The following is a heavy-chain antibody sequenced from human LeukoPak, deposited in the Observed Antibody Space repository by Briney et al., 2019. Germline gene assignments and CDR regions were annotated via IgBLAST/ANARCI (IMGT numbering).Heavy chain of an antibody. J-gene: IGHJ4*02. CDR2: IYYSGST. CDR1: GGSISSYY. CDR3: AAYPYYYDSSGPMYYFDY. V-gene: IGHV4-59*01. Sequence: PSETLSLTCTVSGGSISSYYWSWIRQPPGKGLEWIGYIYYSGSTNYNPSLKSRVTISVDTSKNQFSLKLSSVTAADTAVYYCAAYPYYYDSSGPMYYFDYWGQGTLVTVSS. D-gene: IGHD3-22*01.